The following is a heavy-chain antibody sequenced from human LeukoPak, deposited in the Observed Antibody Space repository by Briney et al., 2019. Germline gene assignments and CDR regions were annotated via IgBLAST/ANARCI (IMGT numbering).Heavy chain of an antibody. CDR1: GITLSIYA. Sequence: GRSLRLSCAASGITLSIYAMSWVRQAPGKGLEWVSDIDGSGVTTYYADSVKGRFTISRDNSKNTLYLQMNSLRAEDTAVYYCAKDTQRGSYGYWGYGTLVTVSS. CDR3: AKDTQRGSYGY. J-gene: IGHJ4*01. CDR2: IDGSGVTT. D-gene: IGHD1-26*01. V-gene: IGHV3-23*01.